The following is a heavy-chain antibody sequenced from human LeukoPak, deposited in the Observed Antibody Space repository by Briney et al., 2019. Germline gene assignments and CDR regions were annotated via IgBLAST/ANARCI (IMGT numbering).Heavy chain of an antibody. Sequence: ASVKVSCKASGYTFTSYYMHWVRQAPGQGLEWMGIINPSGGSTSYAQKFQGRVTMTRDMSTSTVYMELSSLRSEDTAVYYCARDLSRMDIAAAGAYFDYWGQGTLVTVSS. J-gene: IGHJ4*02. CDR1: GYTFTSYY. CDR2: INPSGGST. CDR3: ARDLSRMDIAAAGAYFDY. D-gene: IGHD6-13*01. V-gene: IGHV1-46*01.